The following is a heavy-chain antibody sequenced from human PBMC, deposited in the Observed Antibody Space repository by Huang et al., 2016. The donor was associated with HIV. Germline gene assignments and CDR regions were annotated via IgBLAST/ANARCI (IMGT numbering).Heavy chain of an antibody. CDR1: GYTFTSYY. V-gene: IGHV1-46*03. CDR2: INSIGGST. CDR3: ARERRGFGMDV. J-gene: IGHJ6*04. Sequence: QVQLVQSGAEVKKPGASVRVSCKASGYTFTSYYMHWVRQAPGQGLEWIGIINSIGGSTTYAQKFQGRVTMTRDTSTRTVYMELSNLRSEDTAVYYCARERRGFGMDVWGKGTTFTVSS.